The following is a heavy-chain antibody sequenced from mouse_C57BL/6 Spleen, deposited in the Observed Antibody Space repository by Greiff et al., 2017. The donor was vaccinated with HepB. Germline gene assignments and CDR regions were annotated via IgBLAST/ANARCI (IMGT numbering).Heavy chain of an antibody. J-gene: IGHJ2*01. V-gene: IGHV1-9*01. D-gene: IGHD1-1*01. CDR3: ARRNYYSSSSFY. Sequence: QVQLQQSGPELMKPGASVKLSCKATGYSFTGYWIEWVKQRPGHGLEWIGEILPGSGNTNYNEKFEDKATFTADTSSNTVYMQLSSLTTEDSAIYYCARRNYYSSSSFYWGQGTTLTVSS. CDR1: GYSFTGYW. CDR2: ILPGSGNT.